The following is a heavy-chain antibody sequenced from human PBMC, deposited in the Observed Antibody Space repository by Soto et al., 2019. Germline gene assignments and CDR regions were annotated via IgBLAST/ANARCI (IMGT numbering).Heavy chain of an antibody. V-gene: IGHV3-15*01. CDR1: GFTFSSYG. CDR2: IKSKTDGGTT. Sequence: GGSLRLSCAASGFTFSSYGMHWVRQAPGKGLEWVGRIKSKTDGGTTDYAAPVKGRFTISRDDSKNTLYLQMNSLKTEDTAVYYCTRHSGSHAYYYYGMDVWGQGTTVTVSS. D-gene: IGHD1-26*01. J-gene: IGHJ6*02. CDR3: TRHSGSHAYYYYGMDV.